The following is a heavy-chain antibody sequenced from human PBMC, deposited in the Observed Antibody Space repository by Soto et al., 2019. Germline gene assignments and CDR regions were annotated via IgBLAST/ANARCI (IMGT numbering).Heavy chain of an antibody. Sequence: EVQLLESGGGLQQPGGSLRLSCAASGFAFNNFAMGWVRQAPGKGLAWVSAVTGRARNTYYADSVKDRFTISRDNFENTVYLQMDGLRAEDTAVYYCAKMTPYGGDYRDAFDIWGQGTMVTVAS. D-gene: IGHD2-21*02. CDR3: AKMTPYGGDYRDAFDI. J-gene: IGHJ3*02. CDR1: GFAFNNFA. CDR2: VTGRARNT. V-gene: IGHV3-23*01.